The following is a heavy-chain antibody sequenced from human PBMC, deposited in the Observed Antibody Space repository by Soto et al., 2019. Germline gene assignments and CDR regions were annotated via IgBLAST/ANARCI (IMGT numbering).Heavy chain of an antibody. V-gene: IGHV3-30*18. D-gene: IGHD1-26*01. CDR1: GFTFSSYG. J-gene: IGHJ5*02. CDR2: ISYDGSNK. Sequence: GGSLRLSCAASGFTFSSYGMHWVRQAPGKGLEWVAVISYDGSNKYYADSVKGRFTISRDNSKNTLYLQMNCLRAEDTAVYYCAKDSGSYYSWFDPWGQGTLVTVSS. CDR3: AKDSGSYYSWFDP.